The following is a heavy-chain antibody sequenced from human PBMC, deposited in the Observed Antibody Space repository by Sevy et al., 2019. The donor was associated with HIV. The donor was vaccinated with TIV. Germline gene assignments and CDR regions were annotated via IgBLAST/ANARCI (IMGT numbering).Heavy chain of an antibody. D-gene: IGHD6-25*01. CDR3: GREGNRERQTIPLDS. CDR1: GFRFNYHN. V-gene: IGHV3-48*02. CDR2: ISNSGSTT. J-gene: IGHJ4*02. Sequence: GGSLRLSCAASGFRFNYHNMNWVRQAPGKGLEWISYISNSGSTTYLADSVRGRFTISRDNAKNSLFLEMDNLTDEDTAVYYCGREGNRERQTIPLDSWGRGIQVTVSS.